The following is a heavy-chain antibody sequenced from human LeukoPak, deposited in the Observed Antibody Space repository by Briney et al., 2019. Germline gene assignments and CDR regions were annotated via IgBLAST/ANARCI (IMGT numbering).Heavy chain of an antibody. CDR3: ARAVDSSGYYILNLYGMDV. CDR2: IIPIFGTA. D-gene: IGHD3-22*01. J-gene: IGHJ6*02. V-gene: IGHV1-69*13. Sequence: ASVKVSCKASGGTFSSYAISWVRQAPGQGLEWMGGIIPIFGTANYAQKFQGRVTITADESTSTAYMELSSLRSEDTAVYYCARAVDSSGYYILNLYGMDVWGQGTTVTVSS. CDR1: GGTFSSYA.